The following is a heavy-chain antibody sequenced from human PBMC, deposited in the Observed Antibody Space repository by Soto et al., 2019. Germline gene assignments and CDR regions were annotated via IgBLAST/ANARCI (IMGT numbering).Heavy chain of an antibody. V-gene: IGHV3-11*01. CDR2: IRNGGTHM. CDR3: AKFFGAFDI. CDR1: GLTFRENY. J-gene: IGHJ3*02. D-gene: IGHD3-10*01. Sequence: GGSLRLSCAASGLTFRENYMSWIRQAPGKGLEWVSYIRNGGTHMYYADSVKGRFTISRDDAKNSLYLQMNSLRAEDTAVYYCAKFFGAFDIWGQGIMVTVSS.